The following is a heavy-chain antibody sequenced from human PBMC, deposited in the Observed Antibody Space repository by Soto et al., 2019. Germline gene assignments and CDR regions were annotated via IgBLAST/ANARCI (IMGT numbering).Heavy chain of an antibody. Sequence: QVQLVQSGAEVKKPGASVKVSCKASGYTFTSYAMHWVRQAPGQRLEWMGWINAGNGNTKYSQKFQGRVTITRDTSASTAYVELSSTRSEDTAVYYCAGGLNGSLDYFDYWGQGTLVTVSS. CDR3: AGGLNGSLDYFDY. V-gene: IGHV1-3*01. J-gene: IGHJ4*02. D-gene: IGHD3-10*01. CDR2: INAGNGNT. CDR1: GYTFTSYA.